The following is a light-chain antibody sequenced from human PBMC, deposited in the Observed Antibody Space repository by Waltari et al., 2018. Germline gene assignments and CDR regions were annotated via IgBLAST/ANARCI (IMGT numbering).Light chain of an antibody. CDR2: GAS. J-gene: IGKJ2*01. Sequence: VLTQSPGTLSLSPRESTTLSCRASQSLTKRYLSWYQQKPGQAPRLLIYGASSRAAGIPDRFSGSGSGTDFTLTISRLEPEDFAVYYCQQYGSSVLYTFGQGTKLEIK. CDR3: QQYGSSVLYT. CDR1: QSLTKRY. V-gene: IGKV3-20*01.